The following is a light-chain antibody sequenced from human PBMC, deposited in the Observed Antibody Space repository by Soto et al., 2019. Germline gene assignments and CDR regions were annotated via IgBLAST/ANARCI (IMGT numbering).Light chain of an antibody. CDR1: QSIAGF. V-gene: IGKV1-39*01. Sequence: DIQMTQSPSSLSASVGDRVTITCRASQSIAGFLNWYQQKPGKAPNLLMYDISSLHSGVPLRFSGSGSGTEFTLTISSLQPEDFATYYCQKTYSTPRTFGQGTKVEIK. J-gene: IGKJ1*01. CDR3: QKTYSTPRT. CDR2: DIS.